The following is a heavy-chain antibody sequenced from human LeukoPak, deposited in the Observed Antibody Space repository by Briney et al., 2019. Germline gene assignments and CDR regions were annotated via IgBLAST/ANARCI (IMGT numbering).Heavy chain of an antibody. CDR1: GFTFNTYW. CDR2: INGDGSTT. J-gene: IGHJ3*02. Sequence: GGSLRLSCAASGFTFNTYWMHWVRRAPGKGLVWVSRINGDGSTTTYADSVTGRFTISRDNAKNTLFLQMNSLRAEDTALYYCARRRYSDAFDIWGQGTMVTVSS. D-gene: IGHD2-15*01. CDR3: ARRRYSDAFDI. V-gene: IGHV3-74*01.